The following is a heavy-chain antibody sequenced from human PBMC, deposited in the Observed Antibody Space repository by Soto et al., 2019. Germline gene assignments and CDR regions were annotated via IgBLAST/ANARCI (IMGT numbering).Heavy chain of an antibody. CDR3: ARSVDP. J-gene: IGHJ5*02. CDR1: GGSISSGGYY. CDR2: IFYSGTT. Sequence: QVQLQESGPGLVKPSQTLSLTCTVSGGSISSGGYYWSWIRQHPGKGLEWIGYIFYSGTTYYNPSPXGXXTISVDASKNQFSLKLSSVTAADTAVYYCARSVDPWGQGTLVTVSS. V-gene: IGHV4-31*03.